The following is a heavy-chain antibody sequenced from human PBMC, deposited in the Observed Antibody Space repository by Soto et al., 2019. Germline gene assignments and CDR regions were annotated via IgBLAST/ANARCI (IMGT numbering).Heavy chain of an antibody. V-gene: IGHV4-39*01. D-gene: IGHD6-6*01. CDR3: ARHKWASIAGHLDY. CDR2: IYYSGST. CDR1: DGAISRNTYY. Sequence: QMQLQESGPGLVKPSDTLSLTCTVSDGAISRNTYYWGWIRQPPGKGLEWIGSIYYSGSTNYNPSLKSRVFISVDTSKNQFSLKLNSVTAADTAIYYCARHKWASIAGHLDYWGQGILVTVSS. J-gene: IGHJ4*02.